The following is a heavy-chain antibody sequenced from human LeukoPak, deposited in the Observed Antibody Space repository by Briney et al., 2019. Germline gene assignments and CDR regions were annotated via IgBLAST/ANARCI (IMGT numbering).Heavy chain of an antibody. Sequence: GESLQISFKGSGYSFTSYWIGWVRQMPGKGLEWMGIIYPGDSDTRYSPSFQGQVTISADKSISTAYLQWSSLRASDTAMYYCTRRVDSSGYNWFDPWGQGTLVTVSS. CDR1: GYSFTSYW. CDR3: TRRVDSSGYNWFDP. D-gene: IGHD3-22*01. J-gene: IGHJ5*02. CDR2: IYPGDSDT. V-gene: IGHV5-51*01.